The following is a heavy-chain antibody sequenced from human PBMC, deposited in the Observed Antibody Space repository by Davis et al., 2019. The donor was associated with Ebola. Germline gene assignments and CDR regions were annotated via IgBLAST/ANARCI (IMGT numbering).Heavy chain of an antibody. J-gene: IGHJ3*02. CDR1: GGSISSYY. V-gene: IGHV4-59*01. D-gene: IGHD3-10*01. CDR2: IYYSGST. Sequence: SETLSLTCTVSGGSISSYYWSWIRQPPGKGLEWIGYIYYSGSTNYNPSLKSRVTISVDTSKNQFSLKLSSVTAADTAVYYCARDLWGGAFDIWGQGTMVTVSS. CDR3: ARDLWGGAFDI.